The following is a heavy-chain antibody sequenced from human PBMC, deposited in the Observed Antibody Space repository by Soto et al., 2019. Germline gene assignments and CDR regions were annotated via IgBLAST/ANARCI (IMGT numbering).Heavy chain of an antibody. CDR1: GFTFTNYA. Sequence: QEQLVDSGGGVVQPGGSLRLSCAASGFTFTNYAMHWVRQAPGKGLEWVAVMSYDGTNKYYADSVKGRFAISRENSKYPLHLQMGGLRDEATAVYYCARDGWTSSQWYFDLWGRGTLVTVSS. CDR3: ARDGWTSSQWYFDL. D-gene: IGHD2-2*01. CDR2: MSYDGTNK. V-gene: IGHV3-30*03. J-gene: IGHJ2*01.